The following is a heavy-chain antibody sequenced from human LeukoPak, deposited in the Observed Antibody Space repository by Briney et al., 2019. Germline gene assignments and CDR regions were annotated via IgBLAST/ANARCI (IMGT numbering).Heavy chain of an antibody. Sequence: GGSLRLSCAASGFTVSSNYMSWVRQAPGKGLEWVSVIYSGSSTYYADSVKGRFTISRDNSKNTLYLQMNSLRAEDTAVYYCARGVAVAGFDYWGQGTPVTVSS. V-gene: IGHV3-66*01. CDR3: ARGVAVAGFDY. CDR2: IYSGSST. J-gene: IGHJ4*02. D-gene: IGHD6-19*01. CDR1: GFTVSSNY.